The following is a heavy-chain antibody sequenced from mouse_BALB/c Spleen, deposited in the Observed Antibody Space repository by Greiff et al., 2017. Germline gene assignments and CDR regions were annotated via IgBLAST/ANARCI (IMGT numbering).Heavy chain of an antibody. CDR2: INPGSGGT. V-gene: IGHV1-54*01. Sequence: QVQLQQSGAELVRPGTSVKVSCKASGYAFTNYLIEWVKQRPGQGLEWIGVINPGSGGTNYNEKFKGKATLTADKSSSTAYMQLSSLTSDDSAVYFCAMAGIYDYDVAMDYWGQGTSVTVSS. D-gene: IGHD2-4*01. J-gene: IGHJ4*01. CDR1: GYAFTNYL. CDR3: AMAGIYDYDVAMDY.